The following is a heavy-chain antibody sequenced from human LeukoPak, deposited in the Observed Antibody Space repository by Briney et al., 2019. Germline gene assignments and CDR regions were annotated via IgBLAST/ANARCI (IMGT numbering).Heavy chain of an antibody. D-gene: IGHD3-9*01. Sequence: GESLKISCKGSGYSFTSYWIGWVRQMPGKGLEWMGIIYPGDSDTRYGPSFQGQVTISADKSISTAYLQWSSLKASDTAMYYCARQVDYDILTGGRWFDPWGQGTLVTVSS. V-gene: IGHV5-51*01. CDR3: ARQVDYDILTGGRWFDP. CDR1: GYSFTSYW. J-gene: IGHJ5*02. CDR2: IYPGDSDT.